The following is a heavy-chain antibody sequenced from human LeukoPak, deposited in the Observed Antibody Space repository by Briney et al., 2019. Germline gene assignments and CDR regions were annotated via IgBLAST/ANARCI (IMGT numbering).Heavy chain of an antibody. CDR1: GGSISNYY. CDR2: IYYSGST. V-gene: IGHV4-59*01. D-gene: IGHD4-17*01. Sequence: PSETLSLTCTVSGGSISNYYWSWLRQPPGKGLEWIGYIYYSGSTNYNPSLKSRVTISVDTSKNQFSLKLRSVTAADTAVYYCARLSTVTTSFDYWGQGTLVTVSS. J-gene: IGHJ4*02. CDR3: ARLSTVTTSFDY.